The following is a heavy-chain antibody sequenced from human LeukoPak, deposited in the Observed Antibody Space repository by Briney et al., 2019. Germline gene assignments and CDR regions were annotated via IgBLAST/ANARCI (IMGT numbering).Heavy chain of an antibody. J-gene: IGHJ3*02. Sequence: GASVKVSCKASGYTFTGYYMHWVRQAPGQGLEWMGWINPNSGGTNYAQKFQGWVTMTRDTSISTAYMELSRLRSDDTAVYYCAREVISGYSSRLQQEPDAFDIWGQGTMVTVSS. CDR3: AREVISGYSSRLQQEPDAFDI. CDR2: INPNSGGT. CDR1: GYTFTGYY. V-gene: IGHV1-2*04. D-gene: IGHD6-13*01.